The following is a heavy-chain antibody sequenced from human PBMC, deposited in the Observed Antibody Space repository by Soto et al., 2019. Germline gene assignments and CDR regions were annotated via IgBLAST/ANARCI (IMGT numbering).Heavy chain of an antibody. Sequence: QVQLVQSGAEVKKPGASVKVSCKASGYTFTDYYIHWVRKGPGQGLEWMGWINPNSGGTDYAQKFQGRVTMTRDTSISTAYMEVIRLTSDDTAVYFCARAPGVGAKKEDAFDIWGQGTVVTVSS. V-gene: IGHV1-2*02. CDR2: INPNSGGT. CDR1: GYTFTDYY. J-gene: IGHJ3*02. D-gene: IGHD1-26*01. CDR3: ARAPGVGAKKEDAFDI.